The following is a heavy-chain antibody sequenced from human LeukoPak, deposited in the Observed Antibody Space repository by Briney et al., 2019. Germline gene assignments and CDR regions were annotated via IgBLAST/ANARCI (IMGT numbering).Heavy chain of an antibody. CDR1: GGSISSYY. CDR2: IYYSGST. Sequence: PSETLSLTCTVSGGSISSYYWSWIRQPPGKGLEWIGSIYYSGSTYYNPSLKSRVTISVDTSKNQFSLKLSSVTAADTAVYYCARDLRVDYDSSGYYGGGGYWGQGTLVTVSS. CDR3: ARDLRVDYDSSGYYGGGGY. V-gene: IGHV4-59*12. D-gene: IGHD3-22*01. J-gene: IGHJ4*02.